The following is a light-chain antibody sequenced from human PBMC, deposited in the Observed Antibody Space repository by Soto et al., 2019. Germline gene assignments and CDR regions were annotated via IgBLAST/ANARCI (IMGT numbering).Light chain of an antibody. CDR2: GAS. Sequence: EIVLTQSPGTLSFSPGERATLSCRASQSVSSSYLAWYQQKPGQAPRLLIYGASSRATGIPDRFSGSGSGTDFTLTISRLEPEDFAVYYCQKYGSSPTKFGQGTKVDIK. CDR1: QSVSSSY. V-gene: IGKV3-20*01. CDR3: QKYGSSPTK. J-gene: IGKJ1*01.